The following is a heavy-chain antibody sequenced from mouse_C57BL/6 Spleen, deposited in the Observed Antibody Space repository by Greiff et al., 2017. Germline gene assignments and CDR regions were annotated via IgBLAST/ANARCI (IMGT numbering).Heavy chain of an antibody. V-gene: IGHV1-42*01. CDR2: INPSTGGT. CDR3: ARGRFAY. J-gene: IGHJ3*01. Sequence: EVKLVESGPELVKPGASVKISCKASGYSFTGYYMNWVKQSPEKSLEWIGEINPSTGGTTYNQKFKAKATLTVDKSSSTAYMQLKSLTSEDSAVXYCARGRFAYWGQGTLVTVSA. CDR1: GYSFTGYY.